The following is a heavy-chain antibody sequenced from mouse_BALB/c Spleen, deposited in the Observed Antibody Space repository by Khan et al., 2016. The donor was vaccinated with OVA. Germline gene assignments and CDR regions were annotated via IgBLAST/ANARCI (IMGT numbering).Heavy chain of an antibody. CDR3: ARGGSSCPACCTS. CDR2: IRYDGDY. Sequence: EVQLQESGPGLVKPSQSLSLTCSVTGYSITSGYFWNWIRQFPGNKLEWMGYIRYDGDYNYNPSLKNRISIIRDTSQIQFFLRLNSVPSEDTVTFYCARGGSSCPACCTSWGQGTLLTVSA. CDR1: GYSITSGYF. D-gene: IGHD3-1*01. V-gene: IGHV3-6*02. J-gene: IGHJ3*01.